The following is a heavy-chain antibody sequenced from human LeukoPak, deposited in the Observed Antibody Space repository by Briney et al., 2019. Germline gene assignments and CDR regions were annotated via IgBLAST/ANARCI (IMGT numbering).Heavy chain of an antibody. D-gene: IGHD3-3*01. J-gene: IGHJ4*02. CDR1: GFTFSSYW. V-gene: IGHV3-74*01. CDR3: ARASAYDFWSGYYHDY. CDR2: INTDGSST. Sequence: PGGSLRLSCAASGFTFSSYWMHWVRQAPGKGLVWVSRINTDGSSTSYADSVKGRFTISRDNAKNTLYLQMNSLRAEDTAVYYCARASAYDFWSGYYHDYWGQGTLVTVSS.